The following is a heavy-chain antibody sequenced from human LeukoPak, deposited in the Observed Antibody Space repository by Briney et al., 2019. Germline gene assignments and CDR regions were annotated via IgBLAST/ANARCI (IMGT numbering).Heavy chain of an antibody. D-gene: IGHD4-11*01. CDR3: AGSLTTPLYYYYYYMDV. CDR2: IYYSGST. V-gene: IGHV4-59*01. J-gene: IGHJ6*03. CDR1: GGSISSYY. Sequence: SETLSLTCTVSGGSISSYYWSWIRQPPGKGLEWIGYIYYSGSTNYNPSLKSRVTISVDTSKNQFSLKLSSVTAADTAVYYCAGSLTTPLYYYYYYMDVWGKGTTVTVSS.